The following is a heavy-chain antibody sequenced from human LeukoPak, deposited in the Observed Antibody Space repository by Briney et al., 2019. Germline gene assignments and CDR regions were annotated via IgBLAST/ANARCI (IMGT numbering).Heavy chain of an antibody. CDR1: GGSISSYY. J-gene: IGHJ4*02. V-gene: IGHV4-4*07. CDR2: IYTSGST. Sequence: PSETLSLTCTVSGGSISSYYWSWIRQPAGKGLEWVVRIYTSGSTNQNPPLKSRVTISVDKSKNQFSLKLSSVTAAGTAVYYCARDHSSGWFDYWGQGTLVSVSS. CDR3: ARDHSSGWFDY. D-gene: IGHD6-19*01.